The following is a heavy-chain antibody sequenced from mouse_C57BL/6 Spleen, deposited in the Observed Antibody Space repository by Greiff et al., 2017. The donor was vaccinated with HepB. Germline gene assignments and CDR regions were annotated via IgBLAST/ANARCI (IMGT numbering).Heavy chain of an antibody. CDR1: GYTFTDYE. CDR2: IDPETGGT. CDR3: TRGGYYYPAWFAY. V-gene: IGHV1-15*01. Sequence: VQLQQSGAELVRPGASVTLSCKASGYTFTDYEMHWVKQTPVHGLEWIGAIDPETGGTAYNQKFKGKAILTADKSSSTAYMELRSLTSEDSAVYYCTRGGYYYPAWFAYWGQGTLVTVSA. J-gene: IGHJ3*01. D-gene: IGHD1-1*01.